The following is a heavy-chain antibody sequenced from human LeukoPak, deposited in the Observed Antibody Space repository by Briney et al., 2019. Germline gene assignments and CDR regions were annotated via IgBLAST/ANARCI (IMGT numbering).Heavy chain of an antibody. CDR2: INPNSGDT. D-gene: IGHD4-17*01. J-gene: IGHJ4*02. Sequence: ASVKVSCKAYGYTVTGYYIHWVRQAPGQGLEWMGWINPNSGDTNYAQKFQGRVTMTTDTSTSTAYMELRSLRSDDTAVYYCARLLRSTVTTHFDYWGQGTLVTVSS. CDR1: GYTVTGYY. CDR3: ARLLRSTVTTHFDY. V-gene: IGHV1-2*02.